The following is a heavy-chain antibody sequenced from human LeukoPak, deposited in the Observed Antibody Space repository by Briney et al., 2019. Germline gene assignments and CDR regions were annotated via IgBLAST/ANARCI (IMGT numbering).Heavy chain of an antibody. CDR3: ARDRPMVRGLVDYGMDV. CDR2: ISSSSSYI. Sequence: GGSLRLSCAASGFTFSSYSMNWVRQAPGKGLEWVSSISSSSSYIYYADSVKGRFTISRDNAKNSLYLQMNSLRAEDTAVFYCARDRPMVRGLVDYGMDVWGQGTTVTVSS. V-gene: IGHV3-21*01. J-gene: IGHJ6*02. CDR1: GFTFSSYS. D-gene: IGHD3-10*01.